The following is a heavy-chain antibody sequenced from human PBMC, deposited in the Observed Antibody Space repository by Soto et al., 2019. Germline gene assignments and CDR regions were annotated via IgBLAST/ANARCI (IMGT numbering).Heavy chain of an antibody. J-gene: IGHJ4*02. CDR2: IYYSGST. D-gene: IGHD4-4*01. CDR1: GDSMSSYY. Sequence: SETLSLTCTVSGDSMSSYYWSWIRQPPGKGLEWIGYIYYSGSTTYNPSLRSRVTMSVDTSKNQFSLRLSSVTAADTAVYYCARAKSNYQTFDHWGQGSQVTVSS. CDR3: ARAKSNYQTFDH. V-gene: IGHV4-59*01.